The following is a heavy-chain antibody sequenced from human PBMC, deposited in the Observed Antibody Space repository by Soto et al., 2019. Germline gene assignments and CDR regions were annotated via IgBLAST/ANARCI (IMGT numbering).Heavy chain of an antibody. V-gene: IGHV1-69*06. Sequence: SSKVSSKAYGGTFSSYAISWVRQAPGQGLVWMGGIIPIFGTANYAQKFQGRVTITADKSTSTAYMELSSLRSEDTAVYYCARDEGYCSSTSCRYYYGMDVWGQGTTVTVSS. J-gene: IGHJ6*02. CDR2: IIPIFGTA. CDR3: ARDEGYCSSTSCRYYYGMDV. D-gene: IGHD2-2*01. CDR1: GGTFSSYA.